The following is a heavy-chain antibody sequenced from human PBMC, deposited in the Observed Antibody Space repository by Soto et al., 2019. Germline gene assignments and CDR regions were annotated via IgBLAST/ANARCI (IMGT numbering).Heavy chain of an antibody. D-gene: IGHD6-13*01. V-gene: IGHV1-69*13. J-gene: IGHJ4*02. CDR3: ARDSSSWYKDDENFDY. CDR1: GGTFSSYA. Sequence: GASVKVSCKASGGTFSSYAISWVRQAPGQGLEWMGGIIPIFGTANYAQKFQGRVTITADESTSTAYMELSSLRSEDTAVYYCARDSSSWYKDDENFDYWGQGTLVTVSS. CDR2: IIPIFGTA.